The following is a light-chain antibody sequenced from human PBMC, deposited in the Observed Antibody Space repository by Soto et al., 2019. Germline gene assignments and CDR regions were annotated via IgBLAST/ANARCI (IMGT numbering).Light chain of an antibody. CDR1: ESVNSN. V-gene: IGKV3-15*01. J-gene: IGKJ5*01. Sequence: EIVMTQSPATLSVSPGERAILSCRASESVNSNLAWYQQKPGQAPRLLIYGASASATGIPARFSGSGSVTEFTLTINSLQSEDFAIYDCQHYFHWRPITFGQGTRLEIK. CDR3: QHYFHWRPIT. CDR2: GAS.